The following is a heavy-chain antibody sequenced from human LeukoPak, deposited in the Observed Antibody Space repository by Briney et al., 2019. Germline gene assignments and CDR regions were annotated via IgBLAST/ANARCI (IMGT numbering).Heavy chain of an antibody. D-gene: IGHD6-19*01. CDR1: GFTFSDYS. V-gene: IGHV3-23*01. CDR3: AKDKVAVAGTGSPY. J-gene: IGHJ4*02. CDR2: ISGSGGST. Sequence: GGSLRLSCAASGFTFSDYSINWVRQAPGKGLEWVSAISGSGGSTYYADSVKGRFTISRDNSKNTLYLQMNSLRAEDTAVYYCAKDKVAVAGTGSPYWGQGTLVTVSS.